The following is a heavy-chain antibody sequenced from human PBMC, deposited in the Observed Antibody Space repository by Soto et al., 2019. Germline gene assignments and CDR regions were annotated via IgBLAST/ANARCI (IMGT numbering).Heavy chain of an antibody. V-gene: IGHV4-30-4*01. CDR2: IYYSGST. CDR1: GGSINNGDYY. J-gene: IGHJ2*01. D-gene: IGHD3-3*01. CDR3: AREKSVVFGMAHPYCYFDL. Sequence: QVQLQESGPELVKSSQTLSLTCAVSGGSINNGDYYWSWIRQPPGKGLEWIGYIYYSGSTYVNPSLKSRLSMSLDTSKNQFSLKLTSVTAADTAVYYCAREKSVVFGMAHPYCYFDLWGRGTLVTVSS.